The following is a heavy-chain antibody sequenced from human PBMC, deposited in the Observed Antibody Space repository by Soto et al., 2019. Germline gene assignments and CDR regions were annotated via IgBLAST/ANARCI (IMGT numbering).Heavy chain of an antibody. J-gene: IGHJ5*02. CDR1: GYTFTSYG. CDR2: ISAYNGNT. V-gene: IGHV1-18*01. D-gene: IGHD3-3*01. CDR3: ARDSRTYYDFWSGYGNWFDP. Sequence: ASVKVSCKASGYTFTSYGISWVRQAPGQGLEWMGWISAYNGNTNYAQKLQGRVTMTTDTSTSTAYMELRSLRSDDTAVYYCARDSRTYYDFWSGYGNWFDPWGQGTLVTVSS.